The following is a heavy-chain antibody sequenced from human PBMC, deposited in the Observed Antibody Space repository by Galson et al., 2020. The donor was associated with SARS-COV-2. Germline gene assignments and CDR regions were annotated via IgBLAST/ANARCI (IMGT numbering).Heavy chain of an antibody. D-gene: IGHD2-15*01. CDR1: GSSISSDGYN. V-gene: IGHV4-31*03. J-gene: IGHJ4*02. CDR2: IYYSGST. Sequence: ETSETLSLTCSVSGSSISSDGYNWSWIRQRPGKGLEWIGYIYYSGSTSYNPSLKSRVTISLDTSKNQFSLKLSSVTAADTAAYYCATGVCSGGGGYGGGYYFDYWGQGTLVTVSS. CDR3: ATGVCSGGGGYGGGYYFDY.